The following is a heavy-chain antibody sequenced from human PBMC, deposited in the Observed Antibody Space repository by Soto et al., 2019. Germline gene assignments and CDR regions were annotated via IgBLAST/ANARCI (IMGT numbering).Heavy chain of an antibody. D-gene: IGHD6-19*01. CDR2: INHSGST. CDR1: GGSFSGYY. CDR3: ARHVPYDSSGWYFFDY. J-gene: IGHJ4*02. V-gene: IGHV4-34*01. Sequence: SETLSLTCAVYGGSFSGYYWSWIRQPPGKGLEWIGEINHSGSTNYNPSLKSRVTISVDTSKNQFSLKLSSVTAADTAVYYCARHVPYDSSGWYFFDYWGQGTLVTVSS.